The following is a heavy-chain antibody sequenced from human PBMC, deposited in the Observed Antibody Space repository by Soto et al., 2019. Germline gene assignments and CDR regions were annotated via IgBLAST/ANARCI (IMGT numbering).Heavy chain of an antibody. J-gene: IGHJ5*02. Sequence: GASVKVSCKASGYTFTSYDINWVRQATGQGLEWMGWMNPNSGNTGYAQKFQGRLTMSWTTSISTAYMELSSLTSDDTAVYYCARAGMPAAGTRGLVWFDPWGQETLVTVSS. CDR1: GYTFTSYD. V-gene: IGHV1-8*01. CDR3: ARAGMPAAGTRGLVWFDP. D-gene: IGHD6-13*01. CDR2: MNPNSGNT.